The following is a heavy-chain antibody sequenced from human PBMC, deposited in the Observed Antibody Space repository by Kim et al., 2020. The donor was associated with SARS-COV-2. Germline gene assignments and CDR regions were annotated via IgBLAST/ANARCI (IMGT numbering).Heavy chain of an antibody. J-gene: IGHJ4*02. CDR3: ARDRYDFLAPFDY. V-gene: IGHV3-23*01. D-gene: IGHD3-3*01. CDR1: GFTFGSYT. Sequence: GGSLRLSCAASGFTFGSYTMTWLRQAPGKGLEWVSTISGSSDRTYYADSVKGRFVISRDNSKHILYLQMNTLRAEDSAVYYCARDRYDFLAPFDYWGLGTLVTVSS. CDR2: ISGSSDRT.